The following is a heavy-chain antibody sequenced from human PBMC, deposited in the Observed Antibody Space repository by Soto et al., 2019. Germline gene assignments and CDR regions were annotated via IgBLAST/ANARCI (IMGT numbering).Heavy chain of an antibody. CDR1: GFTFSSYE. CDR2: ISSSGSTI. J-gene: IGHJ4*02. Sequence: LRLSCAASGFTFSSYEMNWVRQAPGKGLEWVSYISSSGSTIYYADSVKGRFTISRDNAKNSLYLQMNSLRAEDTAVYYCARDRGLVDYDSSGYYYIDYWGQGTLVTVSS. D-gene: IGHD3-22*01. CDR3: ARDRGLVDYDSSGYYYIDY. V-gene: IGHV3-48*03.